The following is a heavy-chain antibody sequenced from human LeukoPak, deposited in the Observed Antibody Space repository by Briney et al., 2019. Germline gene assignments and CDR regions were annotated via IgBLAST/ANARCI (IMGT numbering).Heavy chain of an antibody. J-gene: IGHJ4*01. CDR3: ARFRYYGSSGYRARDY. Sequence: GGGLRLSCVDSGFSVSSNYMSWVRQAPGKGREWVSVVYIGGSAYYADPVTGRFTISRDNSKNALYLPMNSLRAQDTAVNYWARFRYYGSSGYRARDYWGHGTLVTASS. V-gene: IGHV3-66*01. CDR1: GFSVSSNY. CDR2: VYIGGSA. D-gene: IGHD3-22*01.